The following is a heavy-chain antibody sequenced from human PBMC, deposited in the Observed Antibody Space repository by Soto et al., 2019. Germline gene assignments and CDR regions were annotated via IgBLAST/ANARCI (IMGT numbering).Heavy chain of an antibody. V-gene: IGHV4-59*01. CDR1: GGSIGSYY. CDR2: IYYSGST. CDR3: ARRAHYDLDV. Sequence: PSETLSLTCTVSGGSIGSYYWSWIRQPPGKGLEWIGYIYYSGSTNYNPSLKSRVTISVDTSKNQFSLKLSSVTAADTAVYYCARRAHYDLDVWGKGTTVTVSS. D-gene: IGHD3-3*01. J-gene: IGHJ6*04.